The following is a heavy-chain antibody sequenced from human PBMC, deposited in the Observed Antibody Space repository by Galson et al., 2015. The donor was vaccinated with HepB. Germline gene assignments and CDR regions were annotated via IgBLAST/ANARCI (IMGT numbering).Heavy chain of an antibody. CDR2: INPSGGST. Sequence: SVKVSCKASGYTFTSYYMHWVRQAPGQGLEWMGIINPSGGSTSYAQKFQGRVTMTRDTSTSTVYMELSSLRSEDTAVYYCARVNTIFGVATNLYFDYWGQGTLVTVSS. CDR1: GYTFTSYY. J-gene: IGHJ4*02. CDR3: ARVNTIFGVATNLYFDY. D-gene: IGHD3-3*01. V-gene: IGHV1-46*01.